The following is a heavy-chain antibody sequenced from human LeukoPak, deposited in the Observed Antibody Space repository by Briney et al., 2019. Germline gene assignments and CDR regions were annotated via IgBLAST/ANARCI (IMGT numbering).Heavy chain of an antibody. CDR2: INPNSGGT. CDR1: GYTFTAYY. D-gene: IGHD3-10*01. V-gene: IGHV1-2*02. Sequence: ASVKVSCKASGYTFTAYYIHWVRQAPGQGLEWMGWINPNSGGTNYAQKFQGRVTMTRDTSISTAYMELSRLRSDDTAVYYCARKPTKVFDYWGQGTLVTVSS. CDR3: ARKPTKVFDY. J-gene: IGHJ4*02.